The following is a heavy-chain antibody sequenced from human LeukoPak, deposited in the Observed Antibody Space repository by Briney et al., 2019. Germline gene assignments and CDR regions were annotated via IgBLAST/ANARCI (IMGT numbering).Heavy chain of an antibody. CDR2: ISHSGIT. Sequence: SEALSLTCAVSSGSLSGYSWGWIRQPPGKGLEWVGEISHSGITNYNASLKSRVTISLKKSEIQFSLMLSSVTAADTAVYYCTRQSGTVTPIDYWSQGTLVTVSS. D-gene: IGHD4-17*01. V-gene: IGHV4-34*01. CDR1: SGSLSGYS. CDR3: TRQSGTVTPIDY. J-gene: IGHJ4*02.